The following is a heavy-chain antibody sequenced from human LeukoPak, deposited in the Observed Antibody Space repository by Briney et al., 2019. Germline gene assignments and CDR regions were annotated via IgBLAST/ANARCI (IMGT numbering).Heavy chain of an antibody. CDR1: GFTFSSYG. CDR2: ITNSGGST. Sequence: GGSLRLSCAASGFTFSSYGMSWVRQAPGKGLEWVSGITNSGGSTYYADSVKGRFTISRDNSKNTLYLQMNSLRAEDTAVYYCARHDWFDPWGQGTLVTVSS. V-gene: IGHV3-23*01. D-gene: IGHD3-3*01. J-gene: IGHJ5*02. CDR3: ARHDWFDP.